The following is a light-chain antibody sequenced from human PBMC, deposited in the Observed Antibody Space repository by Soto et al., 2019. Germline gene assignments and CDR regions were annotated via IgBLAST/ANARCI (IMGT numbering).Light chain of an antibody. V-gene: IGKV3-20*01. CDR1: QSVTSTY. CDR2: GAS. CDR3: HQYGISPPVT. Sequence: EIVLTQSPGTLSLSPGERATLSCRASQSVTSTYLAWYQQKPGQSPRLLIHGASSRATGIPDRFSGSGSGTAFTLTINRLEPEDFAVYYCHQYGISPPVTFGQGTRLEIK. J-gene: IGKJ5*01.